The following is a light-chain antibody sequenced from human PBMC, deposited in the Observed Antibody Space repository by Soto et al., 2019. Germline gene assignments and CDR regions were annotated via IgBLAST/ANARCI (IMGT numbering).Light chain of an antibody. J-gene: IGKJ3*01. CDR2: AAS. CDR3: QQRSNWPA. V-gene: IGKV1-6*01. Sequence: AIQMTQSPSSLSASVGDRVTITCRASQGIRNDLGWYQQKPGKAPKLLIYAASSLQSGVPSRFSGSGSGTDFTLTISSLQPEDFAVYYCQQRSNWPAFGPGTKVDIK. CDR1: QGIRND.